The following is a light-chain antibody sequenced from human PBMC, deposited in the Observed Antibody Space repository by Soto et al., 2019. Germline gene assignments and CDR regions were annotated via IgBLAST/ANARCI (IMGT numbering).Light chain of an antibody. CDR1: QGVTTN. J-gene: IGKJ5*01. Sequence: EIVMTQSPGTLSVSPGERATLSCRAGQGVTTNFAWYQQKSGQSPRLLIYDVSIRATGVPARFSGTGSETDFNLTITGLKSEDSAVYYCNQRSDWPLTCGQGTRIEIK. CDR3: NQRSDWPLT. CDR2: DVS. V-gene: IGKV3-15*01.